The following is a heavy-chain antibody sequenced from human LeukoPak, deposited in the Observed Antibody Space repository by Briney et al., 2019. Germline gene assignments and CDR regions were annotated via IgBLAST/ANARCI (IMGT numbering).Heavy chain of an antibody. D-gene: IGHD3-3*01. Sequence: GGSLRLSCAASGFTFSSYWMHWVRQAPGKGLVWVSRINGDGSSTSYADSVKGRLTISRDNAKNTLYLQMNSLRAEDTAVYYCARDGITIFGGQGTLVTVSS. CDR3: ARDGITIF. V-gene: IGHV3-74*01. CDR1: GFTFSSYW. J-gene: IGHJ4*02. CDR2: INGDGSST.